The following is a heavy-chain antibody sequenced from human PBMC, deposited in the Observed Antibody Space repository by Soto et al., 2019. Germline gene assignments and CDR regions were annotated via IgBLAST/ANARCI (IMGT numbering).Heavy chain of an antibody. CDR1: GGSISSYY. CDR3: ARDGYYDSSGNDAFDI. J-gene: IGHJ3*02. V-gene: IGHV4-59*01. CDR2: IHYSGST. D-gene: IGHD3-22*01. Sequence: QVQLQESGPGLVKPSETLSLTCTVSGGSISSYYWNWIRQPPGKGLEWIGYIHYSGSTNYKPSLKSRVSISVDTSKNQFALKLSSVTAADTAVYYCARDGYYDSSGNDAFDIWGQGTMVTVSS.